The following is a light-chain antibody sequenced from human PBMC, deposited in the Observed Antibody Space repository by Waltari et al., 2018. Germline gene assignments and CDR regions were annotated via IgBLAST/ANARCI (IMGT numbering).Light chain of an antibody. CDR2: LVS. CDR1: QGLVSSDGDTL. V-gene: IGKV2-30*01. CDR3: MQGKHWPWT. Sequence: DVVMPQSPLSLPVTLGQPASISCRSRQGLVSSDGDTLLNWFQQRPGQSPRRLIYLVSRRDSGVPDRFSGSGSGTNFTLKISRLEAEDVGLYYCMQGKHWPWTFGQGTRVEI. J-gene: IGKJ1*01.